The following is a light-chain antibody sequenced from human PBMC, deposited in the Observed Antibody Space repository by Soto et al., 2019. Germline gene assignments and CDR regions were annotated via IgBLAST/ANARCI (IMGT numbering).Light chain of an antibody. CDR1: SSDVGGYNY. CDR3: SSYTSSSTLLNV. J-gene: IGLJ1*01. CDR2: DVS. Sequence: QSVLTQPASVSGSPGQSITISCTGNSSDVGGYNYVSWYQQHPGKAPKLMIYDVSNQPSGVSNRFSGSKSGNTASLTISGLQAEDEADYYCSSYTSSSTLLNVFGTGTKLTVL. V-gene: IGLV2-14*01.